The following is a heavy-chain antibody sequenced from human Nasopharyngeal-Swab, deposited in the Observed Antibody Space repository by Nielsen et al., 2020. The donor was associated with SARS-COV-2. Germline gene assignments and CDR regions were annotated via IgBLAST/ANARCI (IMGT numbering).Heavy chain of an antibody. CDR1: GYTLTELS. D-gene: IGHD3-3*01. J-gene: IGHJ4*02. CDR3: ARYKRGTYYDFWSGHDY. CDR2: IIPIFGTA. V-gene: IGHV1-69*13. Sequence: SVKVSCKVSGYTLTELSMHWVRQAPGQGLEWMGGIIPIFGTANYAQKFQGRVTITADESTSTAYMELSSLRSEDTAVYYCARYKRGTYYDFWSGHDYWGQGTLVTVSS.